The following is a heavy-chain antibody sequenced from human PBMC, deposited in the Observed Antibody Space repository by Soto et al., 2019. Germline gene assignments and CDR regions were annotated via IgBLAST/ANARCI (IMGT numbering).Heavy chain of an antibody. CDR3: ARVGITIFGVVIESPYYYYGMDV. V-gene: IGHV1-18*01. J-gene: IGHJ6*02. CDR2: ISGYNGNT. Sequence: ASVKVSCKTSGYTFINFGISWVRQARGQGLEWLGWISGYNGNTKYAQKFQGRVTMTTDTSTSTVHMELRSLRSDDTAVYYCARVGITIFGVVIESPYYYYGMDVWGQGTTVTVSS. D-gene: IGHD3-3*01. CDR1: GYTFINFG.